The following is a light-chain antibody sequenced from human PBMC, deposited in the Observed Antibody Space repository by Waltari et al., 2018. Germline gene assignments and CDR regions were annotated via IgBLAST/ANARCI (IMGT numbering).Light chain of an antibody. CDR2: DAS. J-gene: IGKJ4*01. CDR1: QDINNF. V-gene: IGKV1-33*01. Sequence: DIQMTQSPSSLSASVGDRVTITCQASQDINNFLNWYHQQPGKAPKLLIYDASHLAAGVPSRFTGSGSGTDFTVTISDLQPDDFATYYCQQYRYLPPAFGGGTKVDI. CDR3: QQYRYLPPA.